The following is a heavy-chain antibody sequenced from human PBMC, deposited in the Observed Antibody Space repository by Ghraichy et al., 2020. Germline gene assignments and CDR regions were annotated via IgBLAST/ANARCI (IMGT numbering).Heavy chain of an antibody. D-gene: IGHD6-19*01. CDR3: AAYSSGWLDY. CDR1: GGSISSSSYY. J-gene: IGHJ4*02. V-gene: IGHV4-39*01. CDR2: IYYSGST. Sequence: SETLSLTCTVSGGSISSSSYYWGWIRQPPGKGLEWIGSIYYSGSTYYNPSLKSRVTISVDTSKNQFSLKLSSVTAADTAVYYCAAYSSGWLDYWGQGTLVTVSS.